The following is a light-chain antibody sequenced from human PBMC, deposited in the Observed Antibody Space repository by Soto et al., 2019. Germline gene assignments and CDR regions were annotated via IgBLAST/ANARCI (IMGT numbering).Light chain of an antibody. V-gene: IGKV3-15*01. CDR2: GAS. CDR3: QQYNDWPIT. Sequence: EIILTQSPATLSLSPGERATLSCGASQSVSSSYVAWYQHRPGLAPRLLIYGASTRATGLPVRFSGSGPGTQFTLTISSLQSEDFAVYYCQQYNDWPITFGQGTRLEIK. CDR1: QSVSSS. J-gene: IGKJ5*01.